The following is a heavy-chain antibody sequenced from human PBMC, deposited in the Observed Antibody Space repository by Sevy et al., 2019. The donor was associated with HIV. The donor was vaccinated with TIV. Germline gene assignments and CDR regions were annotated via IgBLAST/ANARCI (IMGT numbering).Heavy chain of an antibody. J-gene: IGHJ5*02. Sequence: VGARRLSCAASGFTFSSHGMHWVRRAPGKGLEWVGLISFDGNKRYYPDSVKGRFTISRDNSKNTLYLQMNGLRAEDTAVYYCAKGEGYCSGGSCHTGVSWGQGTLVTVSS. D-gene: IGHD2-15*01. CDR3: AKGEGYCSGGSCHTGVS. CDR1: GFTFSSHG. CDR2: ISFDGNKR. V-gene: IGHV3-30*18.